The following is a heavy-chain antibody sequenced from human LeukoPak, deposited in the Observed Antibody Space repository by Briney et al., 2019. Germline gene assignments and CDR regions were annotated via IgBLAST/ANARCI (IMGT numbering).Heavy chain of an antibody. J-gene: IGHJ3*02. Sequence: GGSLRLSCAASGFTFSSYAMSWVRQSPGKGLEWVSTISGSGGGTYYADSVKGRFTISRDNSKNTLYLQTNSLRAEDTAVFYCAKGVDTATLHGAFDIWGQGTMVTVSS. CDR2: ISGSGGGT. CDR1: GFTFSSYA. D-gene: IGHD5-18*01. V-gene: IGHV3-23*01. CDR3: AKGVDTATLHGAFDI.